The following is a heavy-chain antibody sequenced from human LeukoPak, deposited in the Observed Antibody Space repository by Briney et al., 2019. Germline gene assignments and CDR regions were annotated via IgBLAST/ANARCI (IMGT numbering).Heavy chain of an antibody. Sequence: PGRSLRLSCAASGFTFSSYAMHWVRQAPGKGLEWVAVISYDGSNKYYADSVKGRFTISRDNSKNTLYLQMNSLRAEGTAVYYCAKVYYDILTGYYPNWGQGTLVTVSS. D-gene: IGHD3-9*01. CDR3: AKVYYDILTGYYPN. J-gene: IGHJ4*02. V-gene: IGHV3-30-3*01. CDR2: ISYDGSNK. CDR1: GFTFSSYA.